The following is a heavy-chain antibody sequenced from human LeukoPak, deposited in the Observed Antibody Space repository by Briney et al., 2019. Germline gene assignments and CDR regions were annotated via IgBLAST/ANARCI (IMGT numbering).Heavy chain of an antibody. Sequence: GASVKVSCKASGYTFTDYYMHWVRQAPGQGLEWMGWVNPNSGYTEYAQKFQGRVTMTRDTSISTAYMELSRLRSDDTAVYYCARRGAVGVITSAFDIWGQGTMVIVSS. CDR3: ARRGAVGVITSAFDI. V-gene: IGHV1-2*02. J-gene: IGHJ3*02. D-gene: IGHD3-22*01. CDR1: GYTFTDYY. CDR2: VNPNSGYT.